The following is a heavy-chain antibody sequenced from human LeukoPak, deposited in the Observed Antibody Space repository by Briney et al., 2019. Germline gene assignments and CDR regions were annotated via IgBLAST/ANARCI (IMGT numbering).Heavy chain of an antibody. V-gene: IGHV3-23*01. J-gene: IGHJ4*02. CDR1: GFTFSSYA. CDR3: ARVSGDY. CDR2: VSSNGAKT. Sequence: SGGSLRLSWAASGFTFSSYAITWVRQAPGKGLEWVSAVSSNGAKTYYADSVKGRFTLSRDNSKNTLYLQMNSLRAEDTAVYYCARVSGDYWGQGTLVTVSS.